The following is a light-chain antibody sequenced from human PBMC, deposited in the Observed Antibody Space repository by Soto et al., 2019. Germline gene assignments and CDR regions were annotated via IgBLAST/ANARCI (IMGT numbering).Light chain of an antibody. CDR3: QDPVFPPNP. Sequence: VSSTIEESVTITCRASQVISTSLAWYQVKPGKAPKLLIYAASTLESGVPSRFSATVSGTEFSLTITSFQPEDFAPYYCQDPVFPPNPSGHGTILAIK. CDR2: AAS. J-gene: IGKJ5*01. V-gene: IGKV1-9*01. CDR1: QVISTS.